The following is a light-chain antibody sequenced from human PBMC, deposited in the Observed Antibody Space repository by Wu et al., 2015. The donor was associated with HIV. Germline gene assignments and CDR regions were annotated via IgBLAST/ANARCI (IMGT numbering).Light chain of an antibody. CDR1: QSISSK. CDR3: QQYDNWPPWT. V-gene: IGKV3-15*01. Sequence: DIVLTQSPGTLSLSPGERVTLSCRASQSISSKLAWYQQKPGQAPRLLIFGASTRATDIPDRFSGSGSGTEFTLTISNIESEDFAVYYCQQYDNWPPWTFGQGTKVEIK. CDR2: GAS. J-gene: IGKJ1*01.